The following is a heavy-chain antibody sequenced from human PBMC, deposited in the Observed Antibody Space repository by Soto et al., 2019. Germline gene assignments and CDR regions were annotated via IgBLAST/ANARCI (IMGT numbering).Heavy chain of an antibody. CDR1: GGSISSGGYS. D-gene: IGHD2-15*01. Sequence: PSETLSLTCAVSGGSISSGGYSWSWIRQPPGKGLEWIGYIYHSGSTYYNPSLKSRVTISVDTSKNQFSLKLSSVTAADTAVYYCARSSKGTNFDYWGQGTLVTVSX. CDR3: ARSSKGTNFDY. J-gene: IGHJ4*02. V-gene: IGHV4-30-2*01. CDR2: IYHSGST.